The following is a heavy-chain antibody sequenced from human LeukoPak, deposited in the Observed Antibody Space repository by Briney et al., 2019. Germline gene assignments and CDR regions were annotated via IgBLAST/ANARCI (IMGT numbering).Heavy chain of an antibody. CDR1: GFTFSTYT. V-gene: IGHV3-30*18. J-gene: IGHJ4*02. CDR2: ISYDGSNK. D-gene: IGHD3-22*01. Sequence: GGSLRLSCAASGFTFSTYTMHWVRQAPGKGLEWVAVISYDGSNKYYADSVKGRFTISRDNSKNTLYLQMNSLRAEDTAVYYCAKNNYYDSSGYYNLFDYWGQGTLVTVSS. CDR3: AKNNYYDSSGYYNLFDY.